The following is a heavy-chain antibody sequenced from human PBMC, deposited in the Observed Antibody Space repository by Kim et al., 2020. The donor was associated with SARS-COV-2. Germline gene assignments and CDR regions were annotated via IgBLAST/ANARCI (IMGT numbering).Heavy chain of an antibody. CDR1: GFNFNIYS. Sequence: GGSLRLSCAASGFNFNIYSMNWVRQAPGRGLEWVSYITSSSSTIYYADSVKGRFTISRDNAKNSLDLQMNSLRDEDTAVYYCTRGLHWAFDFWGQGSLVTVSS. D-gene: IGHD7-27*01. CDR2: ITSSSSTI. CDR3: TRGLHWAFDF. J-gene: IGHJ4*02. V-gene: IGHV3-48*02.